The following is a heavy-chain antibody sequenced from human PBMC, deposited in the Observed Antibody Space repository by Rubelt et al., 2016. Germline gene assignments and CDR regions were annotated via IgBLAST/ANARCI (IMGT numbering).Heavy chain of an antibody. CDR2: VLHSGSA. CDR3: ARARSTGVGGRGFFDS. Sequence: QLQLQESGPGLVKPSETLSLTCTVSGGAISDSDYYWAWIRQPPGRGLEYIVTVLHSGSAYYNPSLNSRVTVSVDTSKNQSARSRYAVTAADTAVYYCARARSTGVGGRGFFDSWGEGTLVTVSS. D-gene: IGHD3-10*01. J-gene: IGHJ5*01. CDR1: GGAISDSDYY. V-gene: IGHV4-39*01.